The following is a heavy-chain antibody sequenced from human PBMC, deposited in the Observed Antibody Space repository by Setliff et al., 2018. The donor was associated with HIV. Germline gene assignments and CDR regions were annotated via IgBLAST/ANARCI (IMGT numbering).Heavy chain of an antibody. V-gene: IGHV4-34*01. J-gene: IGHJ4*02. CDR1: GESFSGYY. D-gene: IGHD5-12*01. Sequence: PSETLSLTCAVYGESFSGYYWNWIRRPPGKGLEWIGEINHSGSTKYNPSLKSRVTISVDTSKKQFSLKLSSVTAADTAVYYCARGYASGYDAYGYWGQGTLVTVSS. CDR3: ARGYASGYDAYGY. CDR2: INHSGST.